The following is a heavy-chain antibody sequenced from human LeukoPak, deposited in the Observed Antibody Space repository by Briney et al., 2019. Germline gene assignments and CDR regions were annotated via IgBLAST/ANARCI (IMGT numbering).Heavy chain of an antibody. V-gene: IGHV4-59*01. D-gene: IGHD3-22*01. CDR3: ARGYYDSSGYSFDY. CDR1: GFTFSSYA. CDR2: IYYSGST. Sequence: GSLRLSCAASGFTFSSYAMSWVRQAPGKGLEWIGYIYYSGSTNYNPSLKSRVTISVDTSKNQFSLKLSSVTAADTAVYYCARGYYDSSGYSFDYWGQGTLVTVSS. J-gene: IGHJ4*02.